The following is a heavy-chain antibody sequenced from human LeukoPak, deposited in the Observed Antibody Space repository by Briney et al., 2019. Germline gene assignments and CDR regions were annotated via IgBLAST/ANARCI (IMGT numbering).Heavy chain of an antibody. D-gene: IGHD1-26*01. J-gene: IGHJ4*02. CDR2: INPSGGST. Sequence: GASVKVSCKASGYTFTSYYMHWVRQAPGQGLEWMGIINPSGGSTSYAQKFQGRVTMTRDTSTSTVYMELSSLRSEDTAVYYCARDGSTGEWELGAPTYHFNYWGQGTLVTVSS. CDR3: ARDGSTGEWELGAPTYHFNY. CDR1: GYTFTSYY. V-gene: IGHV1-46*01.